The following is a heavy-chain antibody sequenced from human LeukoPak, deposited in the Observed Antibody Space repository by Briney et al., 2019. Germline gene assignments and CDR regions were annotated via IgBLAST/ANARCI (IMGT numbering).Heavy chain of an antibody. Sequence: GASLRLSCAASGFTFSSYAMSWVRQAPGKGLEWVSAISGSGGSTYYADSVKGRLTISRDNSKNTLYLQMNSLRAEDTAVYYCAKAGYCSSTSCRRGWFDPWGQGTLVTVSS. CDR3: AKAGYCSSTSCRRGWFDP. J-gene: IGHJ5*02. D-gene: IGHD2-2*01. V-gene: IGHV3-23*01. CDR2: ISGSGGST. CDR1: GFTFSSYA.